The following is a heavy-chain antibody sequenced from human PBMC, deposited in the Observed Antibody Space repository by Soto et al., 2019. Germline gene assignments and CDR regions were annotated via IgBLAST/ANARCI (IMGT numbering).Heavy chain of an antibody. CDR1: GGSFSGYY. CDR3: VRGMYYDFWSGLGALFDP. V-gene: IGHV4-34*01. J-gene: IGHJ5*02. Sequence: PSETLSLTCAVYGGSFSGYYWSLIRQPLGKALEWIGEINHSGSTNYNPSLKSRVTISVDTSKNQFSLKLSSVTAADTAVYYCVRGMYYDFWSGLGALFDPWGQGTLVT. CDR2: INHSGST. D-gene: IGHD3-3*01.